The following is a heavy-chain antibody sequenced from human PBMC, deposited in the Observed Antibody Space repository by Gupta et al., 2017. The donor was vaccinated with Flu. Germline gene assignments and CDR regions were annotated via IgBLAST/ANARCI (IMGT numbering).Heavy chain of an antibody. CDR3: ARADVVDIVDRVTTSPLSYFDY. J-gene: IGHJ4*02. CDR2: IYYSGST. Sequence: LSLTCTVSGGSISSGGYYWSWIRQHPGKGLEWIGYIYYSGSTYYNPSLKSRVTISVDTSKNQFSLKLSSVTAADTAVYYCARADVVDIVDRVTTSPLSYFDYWGQGTLVTVAS. V-gene: IGHV4-31*03. D-gene: IGHD5-12*01. CDR1: GGSISSGGYY.